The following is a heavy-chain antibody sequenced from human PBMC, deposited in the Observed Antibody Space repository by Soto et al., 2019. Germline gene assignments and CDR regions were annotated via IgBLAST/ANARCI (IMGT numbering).Heavy chain of an antibody. CDR3: ARDLPDYYDSSGYLLFDY. J-gene: IGHJ4*02. CDR1: GYTFTGYY. Sequence: ASVKVSCKASGYTFTGYYMHWLRQAPGQGLEWMGWINPNSGGTNYAQKFQGRVTMTRDTSISTAYMELSRLRSDDTAVYYCARDLPDYYDSSGYLLFDYWGQGTLVTVSS. D-gene: IGHD3-22*01. V-gene: IGHV1-2*02. CDR2: INPNSGGT.